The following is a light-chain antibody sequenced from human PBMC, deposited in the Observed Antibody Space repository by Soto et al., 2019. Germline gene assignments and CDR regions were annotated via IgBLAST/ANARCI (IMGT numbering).Light chain of an antibody. CDR2: DVD. V-gene: IGLV2-14*03. J-gene: IGLJ3*02. CDR3: SSYTSSSTLV. CDR1: SSDVGANKY. Sequence: QSALTQPASVSGSPGQSIAISCTGTSSDVGANKYVSWYQHHPGKAPKLIIYDVDNRPSGISDRFSGSKSGNTASLTISGLQAEDEADYYFSSYTSSSTLVFGGGTKVTVL.